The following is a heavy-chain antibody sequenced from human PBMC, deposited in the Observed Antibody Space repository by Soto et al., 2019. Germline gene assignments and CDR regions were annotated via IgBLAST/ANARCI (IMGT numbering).Heavy chain of an antibody. CDR1: GGSITDYS. CDR2: IFSSGST. V-gene: IGHV4-4*07. CDR3: ARAQGVVVTADNRFDP. J-gene: IGHJ5*02. D-gene: IGHD2-21*02. Sequence: SETLSLTCTVSGGSITDYSWVWIRQPAGKGLEWIGRIFSSGSTNYNPSLKGRITMSLDTSKNQFSLKLNSATATDTAVYFCARAQGVVVTADNRFDPWGQGILVTVSS.